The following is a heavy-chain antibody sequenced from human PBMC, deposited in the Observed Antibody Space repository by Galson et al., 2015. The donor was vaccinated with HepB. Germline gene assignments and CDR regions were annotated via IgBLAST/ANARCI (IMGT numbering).Heavy chain of an antibody. CDR1: GFTFSSHT. CDR3: ARDAFVQDDFWSGPGRRLRDYGMDV. Sequence: SLRLSCAATGFTFSSHTINWVRQAPGKGLEWVSYISASSGYKDYADSVKGRFTISRDNAKNKLFLEMNSLRAEDTAVYYCARDAFVQDDFWSGPGRRLRDYGMDVWGQGTTVIV. CDR2: ISASSGYK. J-gene: IGHJ6*02. D-gene: IGHD3-3*01. V-gene: IGHV3-21*06.